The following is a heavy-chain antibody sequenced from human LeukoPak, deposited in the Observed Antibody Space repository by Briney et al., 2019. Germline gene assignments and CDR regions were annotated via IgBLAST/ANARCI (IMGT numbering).Heavy chain of an antibody. D-gene: IGHD3-22*01. CDR1: GGSISSYY. CDR2: IYTSGST. V-gene: IGHV4-4*07. CDR3: ARDTHYYDSRNIYYFDY. J-gene: IGHJ4*02. Sequence: SETLSLTCSVSGGSISSYYWSWIRQPAGKGLEWIGRIYTSGSTNYNPSLKGRVTMSVDTSKNQFSLKLSSVTAADTAVYYCARDTHYYDSRNIYYFDYWGQGTLVTVSS.